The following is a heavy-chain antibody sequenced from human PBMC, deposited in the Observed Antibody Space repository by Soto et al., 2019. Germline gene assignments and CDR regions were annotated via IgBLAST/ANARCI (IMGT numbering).Heavy chain of an antibody. J-gene: IGHJ3*01. Sequence: EVQLMESGGGLVKPGGSLRLSCAASGFPFNNAWMNWVRQAPGKGLEWVGRVKSSSYGGTADYSTPVKGRFIISRDDSMNALYLQMNSLQTEATAVYFCTAYPISVKGGFVWGQGTMVTVSS. CDR2: VKSSSYGGTA. D-gene: IGHD3-16*01. CDR1: GFPFNNAW. V-gene: IGHV3-15*07. CDR3: TAYPISVKGGFV.